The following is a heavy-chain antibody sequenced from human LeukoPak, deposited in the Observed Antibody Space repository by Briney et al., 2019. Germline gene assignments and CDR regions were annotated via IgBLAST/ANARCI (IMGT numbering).Heavy chain of an antibody. Sequence: SQTLSLTCAISGDSVSSNSAAWNWNRQSPSRGLEWLGRTYYRSKWYNNYAVSVKSRITINPDTSKNQFSLQLNSVTPEDTAVYYCTKGDQDFNYWGQGTLVTVSS. CDR2: TYYRSKWYN. D-gene: IGHD3-16*01. J-gene: IGHJ4*02. CDR1: GDSVSSNSAA. CDR3: TKGDQDFNY. V-gene: IGHV6-1*01.